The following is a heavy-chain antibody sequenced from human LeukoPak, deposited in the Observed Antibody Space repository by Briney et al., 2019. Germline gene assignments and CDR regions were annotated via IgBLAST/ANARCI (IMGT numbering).Heavy chain of an antibody. D-gene: IGHD4-17*01. CDR2: ISTYNGDT. J-gene: IGHJ6*03. V-gene: IGHV1-18*01. Sequence: GASVKVSCKASGYTFSSYGISWVRQAPGQGLEWMGWISTYNGDTHYAQKFQGRVTMTTDTSTSTAYMELRNLRSDDTAMYYCARRGGKNYGDYLLYYYYMDVWGKGTTVTVSS. CDR3: ARRGGKNYGDYLLYYYYMDV. CDR1: GYTFSSYG.